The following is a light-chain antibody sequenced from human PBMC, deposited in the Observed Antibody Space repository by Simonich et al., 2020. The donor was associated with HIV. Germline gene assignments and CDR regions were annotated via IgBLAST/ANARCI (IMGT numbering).Light chain of an antibody. J-gene: IGKJ2*01. CDR3: QQYNNWPLYT. CDR1: QSVSTN. Sequence: EIVMTQSPATLSVSPGARATLSCRASQSVSTNLAWYQQKPGQAPRLLIYGASTRATGIPARFSGSGSGRDFTLTISNMHSEDIAVYYCQQYNNWPLYTFGQGTKLEIK. V-gene: IGKV3-15*01. CDR2: GAS.